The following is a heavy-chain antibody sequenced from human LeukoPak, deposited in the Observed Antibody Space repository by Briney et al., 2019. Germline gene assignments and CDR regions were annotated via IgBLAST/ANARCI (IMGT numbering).Heavy chain of an antibody. D-gene: IGHD3-3*01. CDR3: ARQTGVGLFILP. CDR2: IYYSGNT. CDR1: GGSISSRSYY. Sequence: SETLSLTCTVSGGSISSRSYYWGWIRQPPGKGLEWVGSIYYSGNTYYNPSLKSRVTISVDTSKNQFSLKLTSVTAADTAVYYCARQTGVGLFILPGGQGTLVTVSS. V-gene: IGHV4-39*01. J-gene: IGHJ4*02.